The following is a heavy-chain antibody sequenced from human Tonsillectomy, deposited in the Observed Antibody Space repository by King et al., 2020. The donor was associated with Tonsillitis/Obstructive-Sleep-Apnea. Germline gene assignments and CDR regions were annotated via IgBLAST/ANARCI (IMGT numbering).Heavy chain of an antibody. CDR2: INGDGSST. D-gene: IGHD3-22*01. V-gene: IGHV3-74*01. CDR1: GFTFSSYW. J-gene: IGHJ4*02. Sequence: VQLVESGGGLVQPGGSLRLSCAASGFTFSSYWMHWVRQTPGKGLVWVSRINGDGSSTSYADSVKGRFTISRDNAKNTLYLQMNSLRAEDTAVYYCARGAPYYYDSSCYWNYWGQGTLVTVSS. CDR3: ARGAPYYYDSSCYWNY.